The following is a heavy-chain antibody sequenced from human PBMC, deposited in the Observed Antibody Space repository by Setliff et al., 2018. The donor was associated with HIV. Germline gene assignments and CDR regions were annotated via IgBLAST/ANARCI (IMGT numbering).Heavy chain of an antibody. CDR1: GDSISSHY. CDR2: IYYSGST. CDR3: ARAPTGGLVGYFHH. Sequence: SETLSLTCTVSGDSISSHYWNWIRQPPGKALEWIGYIYYSGSTNYNPSFKSRVTISVDRSKSQFSLKLNSVTAADTAVYYCARAPTGGLVGYFHHWGQGTLVTVSS. V-gene: IGHV4-59*11. D-gene: IGHD3-10*01. J-gene: IGHJ1*01.